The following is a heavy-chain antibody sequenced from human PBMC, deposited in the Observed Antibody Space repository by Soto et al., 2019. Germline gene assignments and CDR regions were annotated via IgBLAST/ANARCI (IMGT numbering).Heavy chain of an antibody. CDR2: IIPIFGTA. J-gene: IGHJ4*02. CDR1: GGTFSSYA. D-gene: IGHD5-12*01. V-gene: IGHV1-69*13. Sequence: SVKVSCKASGGTFSSYAISWVRQAPGQGLEWMGGIIPIFGTANYAQKFQGRVTITADESTSTAYMELSSLRSEDTAVYYCARAGRWLQLGDYWGQGTLVTVSS. CDR3: ARAGRWLQLGDY.